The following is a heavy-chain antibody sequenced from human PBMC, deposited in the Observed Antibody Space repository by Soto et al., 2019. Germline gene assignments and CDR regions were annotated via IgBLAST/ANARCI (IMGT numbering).Heavy chain of an antibody. CDR1: GFTFSSYE. D-gene: IGHD1-26*01. J-gene: IGHJ4*02. Sequence: GGSLRLSCAPSGFTFSSYEMNWVRQAPGKGLEWVSYISSSGSTIYSADSVKGRFTISRDNAKNSLYLQMNSLRAEDTAVYYCASIPPSAVGATSEVDYWGQGTLVTVSS. CDR3: ASIPPSAVGATSEVDY. V-gene: IGHV3-48*03. CDR2: ISSSGSTI.